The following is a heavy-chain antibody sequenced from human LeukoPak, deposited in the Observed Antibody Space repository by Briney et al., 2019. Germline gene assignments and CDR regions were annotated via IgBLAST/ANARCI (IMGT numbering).Heavy chain of an antibody. CDR2: ISSSGSTI. V-gene: IGHV3-48*03. CDR3: ARVVRGPYYMDV. Sequence: PGGSLRLSCAASGFTFDDYGMSWVRQAPGKGLEWVSYISSSGSTIYYADSVKGRFTISRDNAKNSLYLQMNSLRAEDTAVYYCARVVRGPYYMDVWGKGTTVTISS. D-gene: IGHD6-6*01. J-gene: IGHJ6*03. CDR1: GFTFDDYG.